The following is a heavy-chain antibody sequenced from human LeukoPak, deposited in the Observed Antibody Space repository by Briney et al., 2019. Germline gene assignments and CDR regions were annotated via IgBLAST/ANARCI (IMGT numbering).Heavy chain of an antibody. D-gene: IGHD3-22*01. CDR1: GDSINTYS. CDR2: IYYSGGT. V-gene: IGHV4-59*01. CDR3: ARGDSSGSKWFDP. J-gene: IGHJ5*02. Sequence: SETLSLTCTVSGDSINTYSWNWIRKSPGRGPEWIGYIYYSGGTNYNPSLKSRVVIAVDTSKKQFSLKLNSVTASDTAVYYCARGDSSGSKWFDPWGQGTLVTVSS.